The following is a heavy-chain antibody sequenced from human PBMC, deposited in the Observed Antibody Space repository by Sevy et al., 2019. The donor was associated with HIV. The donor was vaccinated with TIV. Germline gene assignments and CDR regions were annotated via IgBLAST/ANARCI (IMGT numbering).Heavy chain of an antibody. CDR2: TRNKANSYTT. V-gene: IGHV3-72*01. D-gene: IGHD2-8*02. CDR1: GFTFSDHY. Sequence: GGSLRLSCAASGFTFSDHYMDWVRQAPGKGLEWVGRTRNKANSYTTEYAASVKGRFTISRDDSKNSLSLQMNSLKTEDTAVYYCAGGRGNGTYWDFDYWGQGTLVTVSS. CDR3: AGGRGNGTYWDFDY. J-gene: IGHJ4*02.